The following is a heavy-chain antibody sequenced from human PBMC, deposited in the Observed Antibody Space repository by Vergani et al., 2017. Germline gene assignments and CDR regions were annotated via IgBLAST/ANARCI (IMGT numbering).Heavy chain of an antibody. Sequence: QVPLQQWGAGLLKPSGTLSLTCAVYGGSFSGYFWSWLRQPPGKGLEWIGEVNHSGSTIYNPSLKSRVTISVDTSKNQFSLKLSSVTAADTAVYYCARGKLLPYYYYYGMDVWDQGTTVTVSS. V-gene: IGHV4-34*01. CDR1: GGSFSGYF. CDR2: VNHSGST. D-gene: IGHD2-15*01. CDR3: ARGKLLPYYYYYGMDV. J-gene: IGHJ6*02.